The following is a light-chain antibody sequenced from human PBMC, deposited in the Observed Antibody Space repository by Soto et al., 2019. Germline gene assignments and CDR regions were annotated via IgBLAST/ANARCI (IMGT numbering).Light chain of an antibody. CDR1: QSVSSY. CDR2: DAS. V-gene: IGKV3-11*01. J-gene: IGKJ5*01. Sequence: EIVMTQSPCTLSVSPGERATLSCRASQSVSSYLAWYQQKPGQAPRLLIYDASNRATGIPARFSGSGSGTDFTLTISSLGPEDFAVYYCQQRFTFGQGTRLENK. CDR3: QQRFT.